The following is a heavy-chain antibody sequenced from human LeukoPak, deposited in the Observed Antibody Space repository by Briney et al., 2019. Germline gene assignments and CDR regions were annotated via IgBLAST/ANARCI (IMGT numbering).Heavy chain of an antibody. CDR3: AGTQTYYDFWSGQKQYYYGMDV. CDR1: GGSSSSGSYY. D-gene: IGHD3-3*01. J-gene: IGHJ6*02. Sequence: SQTLSRTSTVSGGSSSSGSYYWSCIRQPAGKGLEWIGRIYTSGTTNYNPSLKSRVTISVDTSKNQFSVKLRSVTAADTDVYYCAGTQTYYDFWSGQKQYYYGMDVWGQGTTVTVSS. V-gene: IGHV4-61*02. CDR2: IYTSGTT.